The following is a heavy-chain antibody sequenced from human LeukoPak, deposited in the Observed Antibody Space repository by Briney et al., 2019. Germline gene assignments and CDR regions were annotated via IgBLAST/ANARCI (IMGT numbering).Heavy chain of an antibody. V-gene: IGHV2-26*01. Sequence: KTSGPVLVNPTETLALTCTVSGVSLNSARVGVTWIRQAPGKAPEWLAHIFSHDEKTFSPSLNNRLTISKDASKGQVVLSVTNMDPVDTATYFCARYVEAVAGQPKFDNWGQGILVTVSS. D-gene: IGHD6-19*01. CDR1: GVSLNSARVG. CDR3: ARYVEAVAGQPKFDN. J-gene: IGHJ4*02. CDR2: IFSHDEK.